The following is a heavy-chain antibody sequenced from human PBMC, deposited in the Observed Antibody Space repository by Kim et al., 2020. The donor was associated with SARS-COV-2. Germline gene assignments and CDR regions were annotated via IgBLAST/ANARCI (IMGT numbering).Heavy chain of an antibody. Sequence: SETLSLTCTVSGGSISSYCWSWIRQPPGKGLEWIGYIYYSGSTNYNPSLKSRVTISVDTSKNQFSLKLISVTAADTAVDYCAGDTFPTYVWNAYFDYCG. D-gene: IGHD3-16*01. CDR1: GGSISSYC. CDR3: AGDTFPTYVWNAYFDY. V-gene: IGHV4-59*13. CDR2: IYYSGST. J-gene: IGHJ4*01.